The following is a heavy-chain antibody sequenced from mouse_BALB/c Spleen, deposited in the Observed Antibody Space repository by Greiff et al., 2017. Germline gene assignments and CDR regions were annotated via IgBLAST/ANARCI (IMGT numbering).Heavy chain of an antibody. V-gene: IGHV5-17*02. CDR3: ARSTMVTRRAYWYFDV. CDR2: ISSGSSTI. D-gene: IGHD2-1*01. CDR1: GFTFSSFG. J-gene: IGHJ1*01. Sequence: EVQLVESGGGLVQPGGSRKLSCAASGFTFSSFGMHWVRQAPEKGLEWVAYISSGSSTIYYADTVKGRFTISRDNPKNTLFLQMTSLRSEDTAMYYCARSTMVTRRAYWYFDVWGAGTTVTVSS.